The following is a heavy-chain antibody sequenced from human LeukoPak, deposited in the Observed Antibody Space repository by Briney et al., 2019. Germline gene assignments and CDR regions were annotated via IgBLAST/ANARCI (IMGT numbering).Heavy chain of an antibody. CDR2: INPNSGDT. V-gene: IGHV1-2*02. CDR1: RYTFTGYY. CDR3: ARQNYNYYYYYMDV. D-gene: IGHD1-7*01. Sequence: ASVKVSCKASRYTFTGYYMHWVRQAPGQGLEWMGWINPNSGDTNSAQKFQGRVTMTRDTSISTAYMELSRLRSDDTAVYYCARQNYNYYYYYMDVWGKGTTVTVSS. J-gene: IGHJ6*03.